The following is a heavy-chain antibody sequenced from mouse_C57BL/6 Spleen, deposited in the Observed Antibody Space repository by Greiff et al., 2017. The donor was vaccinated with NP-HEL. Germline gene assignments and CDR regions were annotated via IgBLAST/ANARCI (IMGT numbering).Heavy chain of an antibody. J-gene: IGHJ2*01. CDR2: IYPGDGDT. CDR3: ATLIYDGYY. CDR1: GYAFSSSW. Sequence: VQGVESGPELVKPGASVKISCKASGYAFSSSWMNWVKQRPGKGLEWIGRIYPGDGDTNYNGKFKGKATLTADKSSSTAYMQLSSLTSEDSAVYFCATLIYDGYYWGQGTTLTVSS. V-gene: IGHV1-82*01. D-gene: IGHD2-3*01.